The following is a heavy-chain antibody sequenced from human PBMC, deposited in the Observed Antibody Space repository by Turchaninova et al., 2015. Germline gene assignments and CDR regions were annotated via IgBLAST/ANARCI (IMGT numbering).Heavy chain of an antibody. CDR3: ARGGAAAGMTPHFDY. CDR2: INHGGST. J-gene: IGHJ4*02. CDR1: GGSFSGYC. Sequence: QVQLQQWGAGLWKPSETLAPTAPAHGGSFSGYCWHWVRQPPGKGRGWIGEINHGGSTNYNPSLKSRVTISVDTSKNQFSRRLSSVTAADTAVYYCARGGAAAGMTPHFDYWGQGTLVTVSS. V-gene: IGHV4-34*01. D-gene: IGHD6-13*01.